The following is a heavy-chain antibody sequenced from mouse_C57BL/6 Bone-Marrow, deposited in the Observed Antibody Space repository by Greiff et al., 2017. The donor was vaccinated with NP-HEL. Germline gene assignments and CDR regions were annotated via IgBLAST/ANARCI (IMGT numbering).Heavy chain of an antibody. D-gene: IGHD1-1*01. J-gene: IGHJ1*03. Sequence: EVQLVESGPSLVRPSQTLSLTCTVTGFSINSDCYWIWIRQFPGNKVEYIGYTFYSGITYYNPSLESRTYITRDTSKNQFSLKLSSVTTEDTATYYCARHGSSPSYWYFDVWGTGTTVTVSS. CDR2: TFYSGIT. CDR3: ARHGSSPSYWYFDV. V-gene: IGHV3-3*01. CDR1: GFSINSDCY.